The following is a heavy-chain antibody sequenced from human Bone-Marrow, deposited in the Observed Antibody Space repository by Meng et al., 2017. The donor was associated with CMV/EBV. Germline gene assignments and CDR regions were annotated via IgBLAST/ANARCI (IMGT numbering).Heavy chain of an antibody. CDR1: GFTFSSYS. D-gene: IGHD6-13*01. V-gene: IGHV3-21*01. CDR2: ISSSSSYI. CDR3: ARVGGIREFDY. Sequence: GGSLRLSCAASGFTFSSYSMNWVRQAPGKGPEWVSSISSSSSYIYYADSVKGRFTISRDNAKNSLYLQMNSLRAEDTAVYYCARVGGIREFDYWGQGTLVTVSS. J-gene: IGHJ4*02.